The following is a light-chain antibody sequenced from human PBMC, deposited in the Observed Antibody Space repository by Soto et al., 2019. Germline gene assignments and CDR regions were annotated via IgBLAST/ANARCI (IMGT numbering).Light chain of an antibody. V-gene: IGKV3-15*01. CDR3: QQYNDWTRT. CDR1: RSVSSD. J-gene: IGKJ1*01. CDR2: DAS. Sequence: IVMTQSPATLSVSPGERVTLSCRASRSVSSDLAWYHQKPGQAPRLLIYDASTRATGIPARFSGGGSGTEFTLTINSLQPADFAVYYCQQYNDWTRTFGQGTKVDIK.